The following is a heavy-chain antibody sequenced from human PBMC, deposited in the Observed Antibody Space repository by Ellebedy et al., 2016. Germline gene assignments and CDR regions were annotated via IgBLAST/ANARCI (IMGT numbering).Heavy chain of an antibody. CDR3: AREGPEVQLERD. J-gene: IGHJ4*02. CDR1: GYTFTGYY. V-gene: IGHV1-2*02. D-gene: IGHD1-1*01. Sequence: ASVKVSXXASGYTFTGYYMHWVRQAPGQGLEWMGWINPNSGGTNYAQKFQGRVTMTRDTSISTAYMELSRLRSDDTAVYYCAREGPEVQLERDWGQGTLVTVSS. CDR2: INPNSGGT.